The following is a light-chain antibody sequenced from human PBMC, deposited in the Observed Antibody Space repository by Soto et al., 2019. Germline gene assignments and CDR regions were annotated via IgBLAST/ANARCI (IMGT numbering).Light chain of an antibody. Sequence: EIVMTQSPATLSVSPGGRATLSCRASQSVSSNLAWYQQKPGQAPRLLIYGASTRATGIPARFSGSGSGTEFTLTISSLQFEDFAVYYCQQYNNWPPTFGQGTRLEIK. CDR2: GAS. V-gene: IGKV3-15*01. J-gene: IGKJ5*01. CDR1: QSVSSN. CDR3: QQYNNWPPT.